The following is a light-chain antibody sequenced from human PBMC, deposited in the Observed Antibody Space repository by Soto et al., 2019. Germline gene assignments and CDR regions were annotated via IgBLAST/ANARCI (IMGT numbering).Light chain of an antibody. J-gene: IGLJ2*01. CDR3: CSYAGGSASVV. CDR1: STDFDNYNL. Sequence: QSVLTQPASVSGSPGQSVTISCTRTSTDFDNYNLVSWYQHCPDKAPKLIIYEGAKRPSEISDRFSCSKSDTTASLLISGLHPDADDDDYCCSYAGGSASVVFGGGTQLTVL. CDR2: EGA. V-gene: IGLV2-23*01.